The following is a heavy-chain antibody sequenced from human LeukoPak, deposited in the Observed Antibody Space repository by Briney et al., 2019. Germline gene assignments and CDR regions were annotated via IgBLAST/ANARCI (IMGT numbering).Heavy chain of an antibody. CDR2: IIPIFGTA. D-gene: IGHD5-18*01. CDR3: ARDESGGYSYGLFDY. V-gene: IGHV1-69*01. Sequence: SVKVSCKASGGTFSSYAISWVRQAPGQGLEWMGGIIPIFGTANYAQRFQGRVTITADESTSTAYMELSSLRSEDTAVYYCARDESGGYSYGLFDYWGQGTLVTVSS. CDR1: GGTFSSYA. J-gene: IGHJ4*02.